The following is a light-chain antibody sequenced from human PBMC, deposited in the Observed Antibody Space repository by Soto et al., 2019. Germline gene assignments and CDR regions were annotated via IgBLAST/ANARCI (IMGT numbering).Light chain of an antibody. J-gene: IGLJ3*02. Sequence: SYELTQAPSVSVAPGQRARITCAGNKLADKSVHWYQQKPGQAPGLVVYDDRDRPSGVPERFSGTNPDNVAALTIFRVEAGDEADYFCQVWDSDSDHWVFGGGTKLTVL. V-gene: IGLV3-21*02. CDR2: DDR. CDR3: QVWDSDSDHWV. CDR1: KLADKS.